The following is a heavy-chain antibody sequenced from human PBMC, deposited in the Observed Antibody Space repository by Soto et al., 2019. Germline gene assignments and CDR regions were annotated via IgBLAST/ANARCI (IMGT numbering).Heavy chain of an antibody. D-gene: IGHD3-10*01. Sequence: GESLKISCAASGFTFRSYAMHWVRQAPGKGLEWVSGISGSGGSTYYADSVKGRFTIPRDNSKNTLYLQMNSLRAEDTAVYYCVLWPPYYFDYWGQGTLVTVSS. CDR3: VLWPPYYFDY. CDR1: GFTFRSYA. J-gene: IGHJ4*02. V-gene: IGHV3-23*01. CDR2: ISGSGGST.